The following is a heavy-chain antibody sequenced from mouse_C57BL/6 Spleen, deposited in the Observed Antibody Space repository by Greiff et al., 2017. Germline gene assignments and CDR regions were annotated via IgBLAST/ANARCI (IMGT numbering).Heavy chain of an antibody. CDR1: GFTFTDYY. J-gene: IGHJ3*01. CDR3: ARRTAQASAWFAY. D-gene: IGHD3-2*02. Sequence: EVKLVESGGGLVQPGGSLSLSCAASGFTFTDYYMSWVRQTPGKALEWLGFIRNKANGYTTEYSASVKGRFTISRDNSPSILYLHMNALRAEDSATYYCARRTAQASAWFAYWGQGTLVTVSA. V-gene: IGHV7-3*01. CDR2: IRNKANGYTT.